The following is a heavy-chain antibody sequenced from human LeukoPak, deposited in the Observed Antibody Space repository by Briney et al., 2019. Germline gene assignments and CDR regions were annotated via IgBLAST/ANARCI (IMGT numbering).Heavy chain of an antibody. CDR3: ARSIAAAGNGNY. CDR1: GFTFSSYS. CDR2: ISSSSSYI. V-gene: IGHV3-21*01. Sequence: GGSLRLSCAASGFTFSSYSMNWVRQAPGKGLEWVSSISSSSSYIYYADSVKGRFTTSRDNAKNSLYLQMNSLRAEDTAVYYCARSIAAAGNGNYWGQGTLVTVSS. J-gene: IGHJ4*02. D-gene: IGHD6-13*01.